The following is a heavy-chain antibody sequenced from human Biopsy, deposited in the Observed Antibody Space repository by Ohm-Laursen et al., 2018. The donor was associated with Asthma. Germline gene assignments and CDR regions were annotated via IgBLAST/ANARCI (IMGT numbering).Heavy chain of an antibody. CDR3: ARTYYDFLTGHVNDAFDI. Sequence: ASVKVSCKASGYTFISYAMHWVRQAPGQGLGGMGWFNPAKGTTKYSQKLQGRVTITRDTSASTAYMELSRLRSEDTAVYYCARTYYDFLTGHVNDAFDIWGQGTMVTVSS. D-gene: IGHD3-9*01. V-gene: IGHV1-3*01. CDR2: FNPAKGTT. CDR1: GYTFISYA. J-gene: IGHJ3*02.